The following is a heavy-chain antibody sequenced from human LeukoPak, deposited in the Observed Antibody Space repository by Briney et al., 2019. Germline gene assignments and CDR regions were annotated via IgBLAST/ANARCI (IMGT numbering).Heavy chain of an antibody. D-gene: IGHD3-9*01. CDR2: ISSSSSYI. V-gene: IGHV3-21*01. J-gene: IGHJ3*02. CDR3: ARGRAYYDILTGYYAFDI. CDR1: GFTFSSYS. Sequence: GGSLRLSCAASGFTFSSYSMNWVRQAPGKGLEWVSSISSSSSYIYYADSVKGRFTISRDNAKNSLYLQMNSLRAEDTAVYYCARGRAYYDILTGYYAFDIWGQGTMVTASS.